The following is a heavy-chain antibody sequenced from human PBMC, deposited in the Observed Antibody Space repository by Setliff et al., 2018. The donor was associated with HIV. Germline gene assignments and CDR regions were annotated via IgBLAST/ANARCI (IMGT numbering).Heavy chain of an antibody. CDR1: GKTLIEVS. J-gene: IGHJ4*02. V-gene: IGHV1-24*01. D-gene: IGHD1-26*01. CDR3: AALSWGLPRGFDN. Sequence: AASVKVSCKVSGKTLIEVSLHWVRQAPGKGLEWMGGFEPEEGETIYAQKFQGRVTMTEATSTDTAYMELSSLRSEDTAVYYCAALSWGLPRGFDNWGPGTLVTVSS. CDR2: FEPEEGET.